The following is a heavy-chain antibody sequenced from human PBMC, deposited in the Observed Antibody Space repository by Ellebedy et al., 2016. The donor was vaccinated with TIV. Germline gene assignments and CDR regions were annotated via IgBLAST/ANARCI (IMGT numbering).Heavy chain of an antibody. V-gene: IGHV3-11*06. CDR1: GFIISDYY. CDR3: ARGTRDPQR. J-gene: IGHJ4*02. CDR2: ISGTASDT. D-gene: IGHD1-1*01. Sequence: GESLKISCAASGFIISDYYMTWFRQAPGRGLECLSYISGTASDTNYADSVKGRFAISSDNAKNSLYLQLNSLRSEDTAVYYCARGTRDPQRWGQGTLVIVSS.